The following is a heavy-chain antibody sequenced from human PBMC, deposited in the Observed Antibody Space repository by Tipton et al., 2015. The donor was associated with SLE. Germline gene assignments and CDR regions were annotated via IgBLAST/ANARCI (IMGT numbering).Heavy chain of an antibody. Sequence: TLSLTCTVSGCSISSYYWSWIRQPPGKGLEWIGYIYYSGSTIHNPSLKSRVTISVDTSKNQFSLKLSSVTAADTAVYYCAREEENDFWSGGDAFDIWGQGTMVTVSS. J-gene: IGHJ3*02. CDR3: AREEENDFWSGGDAFDI. V-gene: IGHV4-59*12. CDR2: IYYSGST. D-gene: IGHD3-3*01. CDR1: GCSISSYY.